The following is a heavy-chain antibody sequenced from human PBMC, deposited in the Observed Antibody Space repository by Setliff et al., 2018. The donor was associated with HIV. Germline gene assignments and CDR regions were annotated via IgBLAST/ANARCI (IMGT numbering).Heavy chain of an antibody. D-gene: IGHD3-10*01. CDR1: GYTFTSYD. V-gene: IGHV1-8*01. CDR3: ARGAYYGSGSYYDSRY. CDR2: MNPNSGNT. J-gene: IGHJ4*02. Sequence: ASVKVSCKASGYTFTSYDINWVRQATGQGLEWMGWMNPNSGNTGYAQKFQGRVTMTRTTSISTAYMELSILRSEDTAVYYCARGAYYGSGSYYDSRYWGQGTLVTVSS.